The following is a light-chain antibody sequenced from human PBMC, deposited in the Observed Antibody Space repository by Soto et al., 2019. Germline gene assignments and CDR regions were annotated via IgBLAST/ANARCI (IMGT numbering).Light chain of an antibody. V-gene: IGKV3-15*01. CDR1: QSVSSY. J-gene: IGKJ4*01. Sequence: EIVWTQAAATLSLSTGERATLSCRASQSVSSYLAWYQQKPGQTPRLLIYATSTRATGIPARFSGSGSGTEFILTISSLQSEDFAVYYCQHSNNWPLTFAGGTKVDIK. CDR3: QHSNNWPLT. CDR2: ATS.